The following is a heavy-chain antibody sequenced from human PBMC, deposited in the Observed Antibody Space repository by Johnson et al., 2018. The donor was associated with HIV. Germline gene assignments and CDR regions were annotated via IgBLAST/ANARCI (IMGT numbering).Heavy chain of an antibody. CDR2: IYSGGST. V-gene: IGHV3-66*01. J-gene: IGHJ3*02. CDR1: GFIVSSNY. CDR3: ARDPHFYQSNDAFDI. Sequence: VQLVESGGGLVQPGGSLRLSCVASGFIVSSNYMSWVRQAPGKGLEWVSVIYSGGSTYYADSVKGRFTISRDNSKKRVYLQINSLRAEDTAVYYCARDPHFYQSNDAFDIWGQGTMVTVAS. D-gene: IGHD2/OR15-2a*01.